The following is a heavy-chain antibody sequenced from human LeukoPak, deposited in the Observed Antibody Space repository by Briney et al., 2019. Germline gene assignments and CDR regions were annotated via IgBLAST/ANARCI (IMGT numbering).Heavy chain of an antibody. CDR1: GGSVSSGSYH. Sequence: SVTLSLTCTVSGGSVSSGSYHWSWIRQPPGKGLEWIGYTHYSGNTYYNPSLKSRVTISLDTSKKQFSLWLRSVTAADTAVYYCARVRGDYVNLFDPWGQGTLVTVSS. J-gene: IGHJ5*02. D-gene: IGHD4-17*01. CDR2: THYSGNT. CDR3: ARVRGDYVNLFDP. V-gene: IGHV4-61*01.